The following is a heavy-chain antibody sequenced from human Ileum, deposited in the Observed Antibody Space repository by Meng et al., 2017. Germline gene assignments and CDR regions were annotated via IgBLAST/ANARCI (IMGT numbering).Heavy chain of an antibody. CDR2: INADGGT. CDR3: ARERGQGGFFDY. CDR1: GFTVMTNY. D-gene: IGHD3-16*01. Sequence: GSLRLSCVASGFTVMTNYIDWVRQAPGKGLEWVSVINADGGTYYADSVKGRFTISRDTSKNTVYLQMNSLRAGDTAIYYCARERGQGGFFDYWGQGAQVTVSS. J-gene: IGHJ4*02. V-gene: IGHV3-53*01.